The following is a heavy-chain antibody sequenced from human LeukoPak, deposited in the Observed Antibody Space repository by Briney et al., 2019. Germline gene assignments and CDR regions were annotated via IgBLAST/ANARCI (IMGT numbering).Heavy chain of an antibody. Sequence: PSETLSLTCTVSGGSISSSSYYWGWIRQPPGKGLEWIGSIYYSGSTYYNPSLKTRVTISVDTSTTQFSLNLSSVTAADTAVYYCAREGAVAKYYWGQGTLVTVSS. CDR1: GGSISSSSYY. D-gene: IGHD6-19*01. CDR3: AREGAVAKYY. V-gene: IGHV4-39*07. J-gene: IGHJ4*02. CDR2: IYYSGST.